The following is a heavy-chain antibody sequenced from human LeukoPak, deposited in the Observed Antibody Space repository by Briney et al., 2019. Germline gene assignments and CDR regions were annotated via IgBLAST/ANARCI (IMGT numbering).Heavy chain of an antibody. CDR2: IYYSGST. J-gene: IGHJ3*02. CDR3: ARRGASIVGALTRREYAFDI. CDR1: GGSNSSYY. D-gene: IGHD1-26*01. Sequence: SETLSLTCTVSGGSNSSYYWSWIRQPPGKGLEWIGYIYYSGSTNYNPSLKSRVTISVDTSKNQFSLKLSSVTAADTAVYYCARRGASIVGALTRREYAFDIWGQGTMVTVSS. V-gene: IGHV4-59*08.